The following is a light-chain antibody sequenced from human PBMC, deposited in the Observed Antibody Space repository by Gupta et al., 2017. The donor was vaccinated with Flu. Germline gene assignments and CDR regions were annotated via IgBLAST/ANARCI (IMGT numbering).Light chain of an antibody. CDR2: CAS. V-gene: IGKV3-20*01. CDR3: QQYGSAPPYS. Sequence: IVLTQSPGTLSLSPGERATLSCRASQSVSSSYLAWYQQKPGQAPRLLIECASSRATGSPDRFSGSGSGTDCTLTISRLEPEDFAVYYCQQYGSAPPYSFGQGTKLEIK. CDR1: QSVSSSY. J-gene: IGKJ2*03.